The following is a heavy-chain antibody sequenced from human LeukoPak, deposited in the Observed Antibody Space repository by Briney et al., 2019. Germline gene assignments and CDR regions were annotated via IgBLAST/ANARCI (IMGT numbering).Heavy chain of an antibody. CDR3: ARDEVLMVYVY. CDR2: IEQDGSEK. J-gene: IGHJ4*02. CDR1: GFTFSSYW. V-gene: IGHV3-7*01. Sequence: PGGSLRLSCAASGFTFSSYWMSWVRQAPGKGLEWLANIEQDGSEKYYVDSVKGRFTISRDNAKNSLYLQMNSLRAEDTAVYYCARDEVLMVYVYWGQGTLVTVSS. D-gene: IGHD2-8*01.